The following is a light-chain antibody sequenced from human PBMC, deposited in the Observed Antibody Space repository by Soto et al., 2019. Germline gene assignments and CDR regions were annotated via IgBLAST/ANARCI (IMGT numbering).Light chain of an antibody. V-gene: IGKV1-12*01. CDR3: QRTNSFPPYT. J-gene: IGKJ2*01. CDR2: SAS. CDR1: QDIDNW. Sequence: DIQMTQSPSSVSASVGDRVTITCRASQDIDNWLAWYQQKSGKSPKILIYSASTLQDGVPSRFSGRGYGTDFTLTISDLQPEDFATYFCQRTNSFPPYTFGQGTKLEI.